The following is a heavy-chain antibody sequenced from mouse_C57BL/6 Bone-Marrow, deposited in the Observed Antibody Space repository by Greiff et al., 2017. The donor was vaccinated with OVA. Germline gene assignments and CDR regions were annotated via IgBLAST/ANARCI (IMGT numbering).Heavy chain of an antibody. Sequence: EVKLVESGGGLVKPGGSLKLSCAASGFTFSSYAMSWVRQTPEKRLEWVATISDGGSYTYYPDNVKGRFTISRDNAKNNLYLQMSHLKSEDTAMYYWAGVLRYFDVWGTGTTVTVSS. CDR3: AGVLRYFDV. CDR2: ISDGGSYT. V-gene: IGHV5-4*03. CDR1: GFTFSSYA. D-gene: IGHD1-1*01. J-gene: IGHJ1*03.